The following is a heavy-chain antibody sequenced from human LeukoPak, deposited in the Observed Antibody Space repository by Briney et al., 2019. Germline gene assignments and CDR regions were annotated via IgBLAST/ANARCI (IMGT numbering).Heavy chain of an antibody. V-gene: IGHV3-7*01. CDR3: SRSLDY. Sequence: RGSLRLSCAASGFPFSGSWMDWVRQAPGKRMEWVANIKQDGSERHYADSVKGRFTISRDNAKNSLFLQMSGLRAEDTAVYYCSRSLDYWGQGALVTVSS. CDR1: GFPFSGSW. CDR2: IKQDGSER. J-gene: IGHJ4*02.